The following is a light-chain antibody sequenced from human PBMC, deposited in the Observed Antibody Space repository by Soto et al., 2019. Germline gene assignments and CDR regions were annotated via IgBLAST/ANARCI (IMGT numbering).Light chain of an antibody. CDR2: AAS. CDR3: QKYDTVPWA. J-gene: IGKJ1*01. Sequence: DIQMTQSPSSLSASLGDRVTITCRASQGIKKYVAWYQQKPGKVPKLLIYAASSLQSGVPSRFSGSGSGTDFTLTISSLQPEFVATYYCQKYDTVPWAFGHGTKVDIK. CDR1: QGIKKY. V-gene: IGKV1-27*01.